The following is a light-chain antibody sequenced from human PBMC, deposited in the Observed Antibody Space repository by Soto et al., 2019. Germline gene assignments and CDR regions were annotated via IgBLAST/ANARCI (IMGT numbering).Light chain of an antibody. J-gene: IGKJ3*01. Sequence: IQMPQSPSSLSASVGDRVTITCLASQSISSYLNWYQQKPGKAPKLLIYAASSLQSGVPSRFSGSGSGTDFTLTISSLQPEDFATYYCQQSYSTPQSFGPGTKVDI. CDR1: QSISSY. CDR3: QQSYSTPQS. CDR2: AAS. V-gene: IGKV1-39*01.